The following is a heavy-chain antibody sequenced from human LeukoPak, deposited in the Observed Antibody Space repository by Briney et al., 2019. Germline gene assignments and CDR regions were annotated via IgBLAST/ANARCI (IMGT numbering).Heavy chain of an antibody. J-gene: IGHJ4*02. CDR2: INHSGST. CDR1: GLSFSDYY. CDR3: ARTQDYYDSRESIDY. D-gene: IGHD3-22*01. Sequence: SETLSLTCAVYGLSFSDYYWGWIRQPPGKGLEWIGEINHSGSTNYNPSLKSRVTISVDTSKNQFSLKLSSVTAADTAVYYCARTQDYYDSRESIDYWGQGTLVTVSS. V-gene: IGHV4-34*01.